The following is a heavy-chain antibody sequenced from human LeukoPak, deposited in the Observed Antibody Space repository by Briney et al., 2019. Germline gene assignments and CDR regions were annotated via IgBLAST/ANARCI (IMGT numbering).Heavy chain of an antibody. CDR2: INHSGST. CDR1: GGSISSYY. CDR3: ARRLRGYYGSGNPLNWFDP. J-gene: IGHJ5*02. D-gene: IGHD3-10*01. Sequence: SETLSLTCTVSGGSISSYYWSWIRQPPGKGLEWIGEINHSGSTNYNPSLKSRVTISVDTSKNQFSLKLSSVTAADTAVYYCARRLRGYYGSGNPLNWFDPWGQGTLVTVSS. V-gene: IGHV4-34*01.